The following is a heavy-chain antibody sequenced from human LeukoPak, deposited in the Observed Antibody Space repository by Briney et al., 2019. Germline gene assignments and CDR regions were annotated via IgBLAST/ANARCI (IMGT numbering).Heavy chain of an antibody. V-gene: IGHV3-23*01. CDR2: ITGSGRST. CDR1: GFSFSNFG. J-gene: IGHJ4*02. CDR3: ARVHAAYPFDY. D-gene: IGHD2-15*01. Sequence: GGTLRLSCAASGFSFSNFGMSWVRQSPGKGLEWVSAITGSGRSTYSADSVKGRFTISRDNAKNSLYLQMNSLRAEDTAVYYCARVHAAYPFDYWGQGTLVTVSS.